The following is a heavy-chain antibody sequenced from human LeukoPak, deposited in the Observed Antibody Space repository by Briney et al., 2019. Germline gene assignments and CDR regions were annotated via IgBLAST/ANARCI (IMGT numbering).Heavy chain of an antibody. Sequence: SETLSLTCTVSGGSIRSYYWSWIRQPPGKGLEWIGYIYYSGSTNYNPSLKSRVTISVDTSKNQFSLKLSSVTAADTAVYYCARREDGYCSSTSCYGNWGQGTLVTVSS. CDR3: ARREDGYCSSTSCYGN. V-gene: IGHV4-59*08. CDR1: GGSIRSYY. D-gene: IGHD2-2*01. CDR2: IYYSGST. J-gene: IGHJ4*02.